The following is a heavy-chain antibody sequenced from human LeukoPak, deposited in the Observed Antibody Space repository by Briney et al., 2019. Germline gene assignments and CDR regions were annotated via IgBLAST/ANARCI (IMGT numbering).Heavy chain of an antibody. CDR3: ARGRYSSGWYADYFDY. D-gene: IGHD6-19*01. V-gene: IGHV4-34*01. Sequence: SETLSLTCAVYGGSFSGYYWSWIRRPPGKGLEWIWEINHSGSTNYNPSLKSRVTISVDTSKNQFSLKLSSVTAADTAVYYCARGRYSSGWYADYFDYWGQGTLVTVSS. CDR1: GGSFSGYY. J-gene: IGHJ4*02. CDR2: INHSGST.